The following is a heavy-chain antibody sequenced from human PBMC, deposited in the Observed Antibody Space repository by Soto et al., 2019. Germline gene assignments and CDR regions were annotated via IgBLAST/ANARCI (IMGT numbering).Heavy chain of an antibody. CDR3: AREGSTGGFDY. CDR2: IYYSGST. Sequence: SETLSLTCTVSGGSISSGDYYWSWIRQPPGKGLEWIAYIYYSGSTYYNPSLKSRVTISVDTSKNQFSLKLNSVTAADTAVYYCAREGSTGGFDYWGQGNMVTVSS. V-gene: IGHV4-30-4*02. CDR1: GGSISSGDYY. D-gene: IGHD2-8*02. J-gene: IGHJ4*02.